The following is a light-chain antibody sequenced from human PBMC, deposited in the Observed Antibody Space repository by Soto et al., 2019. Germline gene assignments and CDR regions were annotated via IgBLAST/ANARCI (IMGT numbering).Light chain of an antibody. V-gene: IGLV1-44*01. CDR3: AVWDDGLDAWI. CDR2: GSN. Sequence: QSVLTQSPSASGSPGQRVTMSCSGSRSNIGSNSVSWYQQLPGTVPQLLIYGSNERPLGVPDRFSGSKPGTSASLAISRRQSDDEAHYYDAVWDDGLDAWIFGGGTQLTDL. J-gene: IGLJ3*02. CDR1: RSNIGSNS.